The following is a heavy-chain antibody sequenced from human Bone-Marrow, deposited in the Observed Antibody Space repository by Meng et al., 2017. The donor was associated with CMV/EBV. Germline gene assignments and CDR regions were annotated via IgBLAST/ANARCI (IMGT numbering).Heavy chain of an antibody. Sequence: SETLSLTCAVYGGSFSGYYWSWIRQPPGKGLEWIGEINHSGSTNYNPSLKSRVTISVDTSKNQFSLKLSSVTAADTAVYYCARDFWSGYYDYYYYGINVWGQGTTVTVSS. CDR2: INHSGST. J-gene: IGHJ6*02. CDR1: GGSFSGYY. CDR3: ARDFWSGYYDYYYYGINV. D-gene: IGHD3-3*01. V-gene: IGHV4-34*01.